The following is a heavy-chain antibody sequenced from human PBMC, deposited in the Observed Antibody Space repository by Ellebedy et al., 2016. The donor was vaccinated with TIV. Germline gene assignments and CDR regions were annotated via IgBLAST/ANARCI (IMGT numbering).Heavy chain of an antibody. Sequence: MPSETLSLTCTVSGGSISSYYWSWIRQHPGKGLAWIGYIYNSGRTYYNPSLKSRVTISIDTSKSQFSLRLGSVTAADTAVYYCARALTMVRGGGFDPWGQGTLVTVSP. J-gene: IGHJ5*02. CDR3: ARALTMVRGGGFDP. CDR2: IYNSGRT. V-gene: IGHV4-59*06. D-gene: IGHD3-10*01. CDR1: GGSISSYY.